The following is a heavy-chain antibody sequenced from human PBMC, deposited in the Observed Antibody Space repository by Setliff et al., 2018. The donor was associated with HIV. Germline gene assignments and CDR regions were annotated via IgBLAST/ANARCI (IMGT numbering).Heavy chain of an antibody. CDR1: GFTFTTYG. CDR2: ISGYNGNT. V-gene: IGHV1-18*01. Sequence: GASVKVSCKTSGFTFTTYGITWVRQAPGQGLEWMGWISGYNGNTNYARELQGRVTMTTDTSTSTAYMDLRSLRSDDTAVCYCAVGPASYSSSWHFFDHWGQGTLVTVSS. CDR3: AVGPASYSSSWHFFDH. J-gene: IGHJ4*02. D-gene: IGHD6-13*01.